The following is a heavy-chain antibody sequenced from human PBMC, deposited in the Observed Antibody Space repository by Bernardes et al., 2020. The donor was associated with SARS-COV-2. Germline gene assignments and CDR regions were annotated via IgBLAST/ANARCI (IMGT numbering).Heavy chain of an antibody. CDR2: IFYSGIN. CDR3: ARDGVYYAVVRAVISGANAFAI. J-gene: IGHJ3*02. Sequence: SLRLTCTVSGGSISSDGNYWGWIRQHKGKDLEWIRYIFYSGINYYNPSLKSRVTISADTSKNQFSLKLSSLTAADTAVYYCARDGVYYAVVRAVISGANAFAIWGQGTIVTVSS. CDR1: GGSISSDGNY. D-gene: IGHD3-10*01. V-gene: IGHV4-31*03.